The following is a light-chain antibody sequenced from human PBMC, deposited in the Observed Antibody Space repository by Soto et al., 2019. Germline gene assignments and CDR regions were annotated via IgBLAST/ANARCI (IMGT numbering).Light chain of an antibody. V-gene: IGKV3-20*01. CDR3: QQYGSSPLA. CDR1: QSVSSSY. CDR2: GAS. J-gene: IGKJ4*01. Sequence: VLTQSPATLSLSSAERATLSCRASQSVSSSYLAWYQQKPGQAPRLLIYGASSRATGIPDRFSGSGSGTDFTLTICRLEPEDFAVYYCQQYGSSPLAFGGRTKVDIK.